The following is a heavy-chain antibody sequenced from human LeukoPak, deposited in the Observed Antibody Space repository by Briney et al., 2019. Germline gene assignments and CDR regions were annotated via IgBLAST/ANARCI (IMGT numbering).Heavy chain of an antibody. Sequence: ASVKVSCKASGYTFTSYYVHWVRQAPGQGLEWMGIINPSGGSTSYAQKFQGRVAMTRDTSTSTVYMELSSLRSEDTAVYYCARADSGGYGPYYYYYGMDVWGQGTTVTVSS. D-gene: IGHD1-26*01. J-gene: IGHJ6*02. V-gene: IGHV1-46*01. CDR3: ARADSGGYGPYYYYYGMDV. CDR2: INPSGGST. CDR1: GYTFTSYY.